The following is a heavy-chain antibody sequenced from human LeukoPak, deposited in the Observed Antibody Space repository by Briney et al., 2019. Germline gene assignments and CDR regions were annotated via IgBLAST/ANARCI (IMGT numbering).Heavy chain of an antibody. CDR2: INPNSGGT. J-gene: IGHJ6*03. Sequence: ASVKVSCKASGGTFSSYAISWVRQAPGQGLEWMGWINPNSGGTNYAQKFQGRVTMTRDTSISTAYMELSRLRSDDTAVYYCARGMGYYYYYMDVWGKGTAVTVSS. CDR3: ARGMGYYYYYMDV. CDR1: GGTFSSYA. V-gene: IGHV1-2*02.